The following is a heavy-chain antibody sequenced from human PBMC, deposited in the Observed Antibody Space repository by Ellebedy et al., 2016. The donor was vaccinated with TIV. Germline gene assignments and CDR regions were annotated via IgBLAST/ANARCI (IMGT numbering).Heavy chain of an antibody. V-gene: IGHV3-30*03. CDR2: ISFDGKNK. J-gene: IGHJ4*02. D-gene: IGHD2-2*01. CDR1: GFTFSSYG. CDR3: ATSPCSSTSCSIDY. Sequence: GESLKISCAASGFTFSSYGIHWVRQAPGKGLEWVAVISFDGKNKYYADSVKGRFTISRDNSKNTLYLQMNSLRAEDTAVYYCATSPCSSTSCSIDYWGRGTLVTVSS.